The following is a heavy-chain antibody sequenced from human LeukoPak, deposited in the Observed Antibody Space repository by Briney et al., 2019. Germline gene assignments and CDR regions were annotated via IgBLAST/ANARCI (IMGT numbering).Heavy chain of an antibody. CDR2: ISYDGSNK. V-gene: IGHV3-30*18. CDR1: GFTFSSYG. Sequence: PGGSLRLSCAASGFTFSSYGMHWVRQAPGKGLEWVAVISYDGSNKYYADSVKGRFTISRDNSKNTLYLQMNSLRAGDTAIYHCAKIGVIGNWYYDVWGRGTLVTVSS. D-gene: IGHD3-10*01. CDR3: AKIGVIGNWYYDV. J-gene: IGHJ2*01.